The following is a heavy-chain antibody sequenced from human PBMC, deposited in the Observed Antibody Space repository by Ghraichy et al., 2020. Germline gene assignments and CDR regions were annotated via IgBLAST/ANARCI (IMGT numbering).Heavy chain of an antibody. V-gene: IGHV3-9*01. CDR3: AKDGYTFSSAPYFSYGIDV. J-gene: IGHJ6*02. CDR2: ISWDGGTT. D-gene: IGHD2-2*02. CDR1: GFTFDDYA. Sequence: GGSLRLSCAASGFTFDDYAMHWVRQAPGKGLEWVSGISWDGGTTGYADSVKGRFTISRDNAKSSLYLQMNSLRPEDTALYFCAKDGYTFSSAPYFSYGIDVWGQGTTVTVSS.